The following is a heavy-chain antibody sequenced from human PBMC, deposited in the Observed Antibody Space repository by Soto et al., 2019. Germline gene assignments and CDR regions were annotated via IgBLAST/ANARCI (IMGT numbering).Heavy chain of an antibody. J-gene: IGHJ4*02. Sequence: EVQLVESGGGLVQPGRSLRLSCAASGFTFDDYAMHWVRQAPGKGLEWVSGISWNSGSIGYADSVKGRFTISRDNARHPLYLQMNMLRAEHTSLYYGETAVGSYGNFDYWGQGTLVTVSS. D-gene: IGHD5-18*01. CDR1: GFTFDDYA. CDR3: ETAVGSYGNFDY. V-gene: IGHV3-9*01. CDR2: ISWNSGSI.